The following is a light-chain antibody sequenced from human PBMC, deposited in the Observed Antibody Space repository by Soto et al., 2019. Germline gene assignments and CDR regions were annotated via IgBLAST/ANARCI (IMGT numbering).Light chain of an antibody. Sequence: DIQMTQSPSTLSASVGDTVTVTCRASQSIGRWLAWYQQKPGKAPKLLIFDASTLENGVPARFSDSRSGPEFSLTISSLQPDDFATYYCQQYYSYWTFGQGTKVDIK. CDR1: QSIGRW. J-gene: IGKJ1*01. CDR3: QQYYSYWT. CDR2: DAS. V-gene: IGKV1-5*01.